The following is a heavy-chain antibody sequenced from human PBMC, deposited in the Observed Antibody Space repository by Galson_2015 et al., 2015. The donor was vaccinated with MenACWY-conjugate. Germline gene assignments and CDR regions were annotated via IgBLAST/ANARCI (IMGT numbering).Heavy chain of an antibody. D-gene: IGHD1-26*01. V-gene: IGHV5-51*01. Sequence: QSGAEVKKPGESLKISCKGSGYSFTNYWIGWVRQMPGKGLEWMGLFNPANSETRYSPSFQGQVTISADESISTAYLRWTSLKASDTAMYYCARHPPGGRGLDVWGRGTTVTVSS. CDR2: FNPANSET. CDR3: ARHPPGGRGLDV. J-gene: IGHJ6*02. CDR1: GYSFTNYW.